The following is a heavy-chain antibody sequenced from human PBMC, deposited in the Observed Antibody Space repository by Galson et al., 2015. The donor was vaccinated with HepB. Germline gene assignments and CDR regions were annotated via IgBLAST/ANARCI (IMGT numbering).Heavy chain of an antibody. CDR1: GYRFTSYD. CDR2: VNPNSGNA. CDR3: ARELALGMDV. D-gene: IGHD5-12*01. Sequence: SVKVSCKASGYRFTSYDIIWVRQATGQGLEWMGWVNPNSGNAGYKQKFQGRVSMTRNTSITTAYMELSSLRSEDTAVYYCARELALGMDVWGQGTTVTVSS. J-gene: IGHJ6*02. V-gene: IGHV1-8*01.